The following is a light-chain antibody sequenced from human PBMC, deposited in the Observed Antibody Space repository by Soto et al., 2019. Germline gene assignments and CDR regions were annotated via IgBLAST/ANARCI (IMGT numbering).Light chain of an antibody. CDR3: QQFSSYPLT. J-gene: IGKJ4*01. V-gene: IGKV3-20*01. CDR1: QTVRNNY. CDR2: DAY. Sequence: ECVLTQSPGTLSLSPGERATLSCRAIQTVRNNYLAWSPQKPGQAPRLLIYDAYSRATGIPDRFSGGGSGTNFTLTISRLEPGDFAVYYCQQFSSYPLTFGGGTKVEIK.